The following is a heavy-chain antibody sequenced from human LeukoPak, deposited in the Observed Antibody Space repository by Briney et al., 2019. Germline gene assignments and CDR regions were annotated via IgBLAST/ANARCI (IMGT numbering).Heavy chain of an antibody. CDR2: IYSGGST. CDR3: ARSEWLAVNPYFDY. J-gene: IGHJ4*02. CDR1: GFTVRSNY. D-gene: IGHD6-19*01. Sequence: GGSLRLSCAASGFTVRSNYMSWVRQAPGKGLEWVSVIYSGGSTYYADSVKGRFTISRDNSKNTLYLQMNSLRAEDTAVYYCARSEWLAVNPYFDYWGQGTLVTVSS. V-gene: IGHV3-66*01.